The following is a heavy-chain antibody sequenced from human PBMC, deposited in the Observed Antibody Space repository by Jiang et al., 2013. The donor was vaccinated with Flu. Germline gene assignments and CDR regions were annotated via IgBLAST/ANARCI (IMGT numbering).Heavy chain of an antibody. CDR3: AREEAHTSGYYGTYFQH. J-gene: IGHJ1*01. V-gene: IGHV1-46*01. CDR2: INPSGGYT. Sequence: QLVESGAEVKKPGASVKVSCKASGYTFTSYYFHWIRQAPGQGLEWMGIINPSGGYTDYVQKFQGRVTMTRDTSTSTAYMELSRLRSDDTAVYYCAREEAHTSGYYGTYFQHWGQGTLVTVSS. CDR1: GYTFTSYY. D-gene: IGHD3-3*01.